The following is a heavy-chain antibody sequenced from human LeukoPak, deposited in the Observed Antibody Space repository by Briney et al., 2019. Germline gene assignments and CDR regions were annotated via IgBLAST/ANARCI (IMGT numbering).Heavy chain of an antibody. Sequence: SETLSLTCTVSGGSISSCYWSWIRQPPGKGLEWIGYIYTSGSTNYNPSLKSRVTISVDTSKNQFSLKLSSVTAADTAVYYCARRNVRGAAPRGFDYWGQGTLVTASS. CDR1: GGSISSCY. V-gene: IGHV4-4*09. CDR2: IYTSGST. J-gene: IGHJ4*02. D-gene: IGHD6-6*01. CDR3: ARRNVRGAAPRGFDY.